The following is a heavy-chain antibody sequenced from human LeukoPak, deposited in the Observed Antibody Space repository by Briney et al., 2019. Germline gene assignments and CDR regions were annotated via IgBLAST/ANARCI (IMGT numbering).Heavy chain of an antibody. V-gene: IGHV4-59*01. CDR1: GGSISGYY. J-gene: IGHJ6*03. CDR3: ARGGSYYDFWSGYYDYYYYMDV. Sequence: PSETLSLTCTVSGGSISGYYWSWIRQPPGKGLEWIGYIYYSGSTNYNPSLKSRVTISVDTSKNQFSLRLISVTAADTAVYYCARGGSYYDFWSGYYDYYYYMDVWGKGTTVTVSS. D-gene: IGHD3-3*01. CDR2: IYYSGST.